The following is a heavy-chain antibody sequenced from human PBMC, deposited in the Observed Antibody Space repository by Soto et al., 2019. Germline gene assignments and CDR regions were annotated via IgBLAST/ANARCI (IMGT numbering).Heavy chain of an antibody. CDR2: INSGSTSV. CDR1: GFAFISSS. Sequence: EVQLVESGGGLVQPGGSLNLSCLASGFAFISSSMNWVRRAPGKGLEWIPNINSGSTSVFYADSVKGRFTISRDNAKNSLYLQMNSLRAEDTAVYYCTSSASPDAYWGQGTLVTVSS. V-gene: IGHV3-48*01. CDR3: TSSASPDAY. D-gene: IGHD1-26*01. J-gene: IGHJ4*02.